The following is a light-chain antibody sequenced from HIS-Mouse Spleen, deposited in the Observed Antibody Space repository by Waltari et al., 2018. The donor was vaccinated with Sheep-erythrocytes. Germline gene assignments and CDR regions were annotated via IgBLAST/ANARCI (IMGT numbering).Light chain of an antibody. J-gene: IGLJ2*01. CDR3: CSYAGSSTFHVV. CDR2: EGS. V-gene: IGLV2-23*03. CDR1: SSDLGSYNL. Sequence: QSALTQPASVSGSPGQSITISCTGTSSDLGSYNLFSWYQQHPGKAPKLMIYEGSKRPSGVSNRFSGSKSGNTASLTISGLQAEDEADYYCCSYAGSSTFHVVFGGGTKLTVL.